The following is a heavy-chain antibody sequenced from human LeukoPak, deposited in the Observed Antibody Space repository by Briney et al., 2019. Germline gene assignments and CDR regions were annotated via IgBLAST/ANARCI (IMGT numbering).Heavy chain of an antibody. CDR3: AAGAYYYDSSGYFLDY. J-gene: IGHJ4*02. D-gene: IGHD3-22*01. Sequence: GRSLRLSCAASGFTFSSYAMHWVRQAPGKGLEWVAVISYDGSNKYYADSVKGRFTISRDNSKNTLYLQMNSLRAEDTAVYYCAAGAYYYDSSGYFLDYWGQGTLVTVSS. CDR2: ISYDGSNK. CDR1: GFTFSSYA. V-gene: IGHV3-30-3*01.